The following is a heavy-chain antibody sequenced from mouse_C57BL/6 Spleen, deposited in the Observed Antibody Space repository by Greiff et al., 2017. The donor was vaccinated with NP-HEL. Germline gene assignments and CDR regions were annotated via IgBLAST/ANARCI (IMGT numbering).Heavy chain of an antibody. CDR1: GFTFTDYY. CDR2: IRNKANGYTT. CDR3: ARVLPYYFDY. Sequence: DVMLVESGGGLVQPGGSLSLSCAASGFTFTDYYMSWVRQPPGKALEWLGFIRNKANGYTTEYSASVKGRFTISRDNSQSILYLQMNALRAEDSATYYCARVLPYYFDYWGQGTTLTVSS. J-gene: IGHJ2*01. V-gene: IGHV7-3*01.